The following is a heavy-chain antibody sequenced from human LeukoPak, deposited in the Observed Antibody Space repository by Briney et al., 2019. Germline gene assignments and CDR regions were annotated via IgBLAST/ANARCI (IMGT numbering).Heavy chain of an antibody. V-gene: IGHV3-15*01. J-gene: IGHJ4*02. D-gene: IGHD3-10*01. CDR3: TTGAQAWF. CDR1: GLTFSDAW. Sequence: PGGSLRLSCAASGLTFSDAWMNWVRQVPGKGLEWVGRISIKTDGGTTDYVAPVKGRFIISRDDSKNTLYLQMNSLKTEDTAIYYCTTGAQAWFWGQGTLVTVSS. CDR2: ISIKTDGGTT.